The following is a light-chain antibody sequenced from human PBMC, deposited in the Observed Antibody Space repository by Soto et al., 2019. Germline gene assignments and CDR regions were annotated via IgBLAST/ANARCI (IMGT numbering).Light chain of an antibody. V-gene: IGLV1-51*01. CDR3: GTWDSSLSAGPWL. Sequence: QSVLTQPPSVSAAPGQKVTISCSGSSSNIGNNFVSWYQQLPGTAPKLLIYDNDKRPSGIPDRFSGSKSGTSATLGITGLQTGDEADYYCGTWDSSLSAGPWLFGGGTKLTVL. CDR2: DND. CDR1: SSNIGNNF. J-gene: IGLJ3*02.